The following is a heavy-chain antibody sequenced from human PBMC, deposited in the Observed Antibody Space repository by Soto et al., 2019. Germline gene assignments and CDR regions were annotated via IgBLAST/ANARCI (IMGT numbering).Heavy chain of an antibody. D-gene: IGHD1-20*01. V-gene: IGHV4-31*03. J-gene: IGHJ3*02. CDR2: IDYIGRA. CDR1: GGSISSDNYF. Sequence: QVQLQESGPGLVTPSQTLSLTCTVSGGSISSDNYFWSWIRQHPGKGLGWIGYIDYIGRAYYNPSLKSRVTTSVDTSKNQFSLRLSSVTVADTATYYCAREVNSAAAADAFDIWGQGTVVTVSS. CDR3: AREVNSAAAADAFDI.